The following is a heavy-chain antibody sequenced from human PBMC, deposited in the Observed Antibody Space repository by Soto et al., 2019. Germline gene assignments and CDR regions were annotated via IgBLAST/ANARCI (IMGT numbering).Heavy chain of an antibody. CDR3: AKDHGQAYYDFWSGSDYFDY. CDR1: GFTFSSYA. CDR2: ISGSGGST. D-gene: IGHD3-3*01. V-gene: IGHV3-23*01. Sequence: GGSLRLSCAASGFTFSSYAMSWVRQAPGKGLEWVSAISGSGGSTYYADSVKGRFTISRDNSKNTLYLQMNSLRAEDTAVYYCAKDHGQAYYDFWSGSDYFDYWGQGTLVTVSS. J-gene: IGHJ4*02.